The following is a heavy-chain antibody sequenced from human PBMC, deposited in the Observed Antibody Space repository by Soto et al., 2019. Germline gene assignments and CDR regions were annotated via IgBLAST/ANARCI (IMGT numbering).Heavy chain of an antibody. J-gene: IGHJ6*02. V-gene: IGHV1-69*13. CDR2: IIPIFGTA. Sequence: GASVKVSWKASGGTFSSYAISWVRQAPGQGLEWMGGIIPIFGTANYAQKFQGRVTITADESTSTAYMELSSLRSEDTAVYYCAIGIIAARLRPYYYYGMDVWGQGTTVTVSS. CDR3: AIGIIAARLRPYYYYGMDV. CDR1: GGTFSSYA. D-gene: IGHD6-6*01.